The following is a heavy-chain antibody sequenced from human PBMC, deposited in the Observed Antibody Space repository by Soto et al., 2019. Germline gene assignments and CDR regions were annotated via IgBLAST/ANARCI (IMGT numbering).Heavy chain of an antibody. V-gene: IGHV5-51*01. CDR1: GYSFTSYW. Sequence: LGESLKISCKGSGYSFTSYWIGWVRQMPGKGLEWMGIIYPGDSDTRYSPSFQGQVTISADKSISTAYLQWSSLKASDTAMYYCATYCSSTSCYEDYYYGMDVWGQGTTVTVSS. D-gene: IGHD2-2*01. J-gene: IGHJ6*02. CDR2: IYPGDSDT. CDR3: ATYCSSTSCYEDYYYGMDV.